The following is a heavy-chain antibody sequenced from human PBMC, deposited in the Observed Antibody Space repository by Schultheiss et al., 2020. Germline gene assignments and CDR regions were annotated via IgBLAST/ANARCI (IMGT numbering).Heavy chain of an antibody. V-gene: IGHV4-59*04. Sequence: SQTLSLTCTVSGGSISSYYWSWIRQPPGKGLEWIGEIHHSGSTYYNPSLKSRITMSVDTSKNQFSLKLSSVTAADTAVYYCASLPPDYWGQGTLVTVSS. D-gene: IGHD5/OR15-5a*01. J-gene: IGHJ4*02. CDR2: IHHSGST. CDR3: ASLPPDY. CDR1: GGSISSYY.